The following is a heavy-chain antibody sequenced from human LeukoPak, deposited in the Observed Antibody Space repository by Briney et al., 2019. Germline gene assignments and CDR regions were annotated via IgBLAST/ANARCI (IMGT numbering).Heavy chain of an antibody. D-gene: IGHD4-17*01. CDR3: AATVTFDAFDI. Sequence: QAGGSLRLSCAASGFAFSSYAMSWVRHAPGKGLEWVSAISGSGGSTYYADSVKGRFTISRDNSKNTLYLQMNSLRAEDTAVYYCAATVTFDAFDIWGQGTMVTVSS. CDR1: GFAFSSYA. J-gene: IGHJ3*02. V-gene: IGHV3-23*01. CDR2: ISGSGGST.